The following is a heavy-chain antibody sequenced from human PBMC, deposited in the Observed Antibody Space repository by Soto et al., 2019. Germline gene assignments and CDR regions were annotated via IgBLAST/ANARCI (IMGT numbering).Heavy chain of an antibody. D-gene: IGHD6-13*01. V-gene: IGHV5-51*01. CDR1: GYSFTTYW. Sequence: GESLKISCKASGYSFTTYWIGWVRQMPGKGLEWMGIIYPGDSDTRYSPSFQGQVTLSADKSISTAYLQWSSLKASDTAMYYCSRTSAAGKYYYGMDVWGQGTTVTVSS. J-gene: IGHJ6*02. CDR2: IYPGDSDT. CDR3: SRTSAAGKYYYGMDV.